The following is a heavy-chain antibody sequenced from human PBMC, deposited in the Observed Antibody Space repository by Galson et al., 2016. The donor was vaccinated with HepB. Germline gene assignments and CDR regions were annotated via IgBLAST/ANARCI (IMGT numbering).Heavy chain of an antibody. D-gene: IGHD2-2*02. CDR3: AKYTNCSSTSCFTAWFDP. Sequence: SETLSLTCTVSGGSISNYYWAWIRQPPGKGMECIGYMYYSGTTYYNPSLKSRVTMSVDTSKNQFSLDVSSVTAADTAVYYGAKYTNCSSTSCFTAWFDPWGQGTRVTVSS. CDR2: MYYSGTT. V-gene: IGHV4-59*01. CDR1: GGSISNYY. J-gene: IGHJ5*02.